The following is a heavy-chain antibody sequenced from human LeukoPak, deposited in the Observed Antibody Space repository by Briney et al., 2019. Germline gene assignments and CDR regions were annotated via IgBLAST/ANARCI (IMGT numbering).Heavy chain of an antibody. CDR2: INQDGSVK. CDR3: ARDPGFSSFDY. CDR1: GFTFSNYW. V-gene: IGHV3-7*01. D-gene: IGHD3-3*02. J-gene: IGHJ4*02. Sequence: GGSLRLSCAVSGFTFSNYWVIWVRQTPGKGLEFVANINQDGSVKNYVGSVKGRFTISRDNAKNSLYLQMSSLRVDDTAIYYCARDPGFSSFDYWGQGTLVTVSS.